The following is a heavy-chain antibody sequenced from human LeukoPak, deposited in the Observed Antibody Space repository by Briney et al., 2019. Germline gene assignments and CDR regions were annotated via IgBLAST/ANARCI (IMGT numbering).Heavy chain of an antibody. CDR1: GGSISIYY. V-gene: IGHV4-59*01. CDR3: ARELLRHDILTGSYFDY. J-gene: IGHJ4*02. CDR2: IYYSGST. D-gene: IGHD3-9*01. Sequence: SETLSLTCSVSGGSISIYYWSWIRQPPGKGLEWIGYIYYSGSTNYNPSLKSRVAISVDTSKNPFSLKLSSVTAADTAVYYCARELLRHDILTGSYFDYWGQGTLVTVSS.